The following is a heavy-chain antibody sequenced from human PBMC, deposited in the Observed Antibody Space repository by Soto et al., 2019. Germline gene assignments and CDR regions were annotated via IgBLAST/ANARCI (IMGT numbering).Heavy chain of an antibody. V-gene: IGHV1-69*13. CDR3: RGEPTYDAFDI. J-gene: IGHJ3*02. Sequence: ASVKVSCKASGGTFSSYAISWVRQAPGQGLEWMGGIIPIFGTANYAQKFQGRVTITADESTSTAYMELSSLRSEDAAVYYCRGEPTYDAFDIWGQGTMVTVSS. CDR1: GGTFSSYA. CDR2: IIPIFGTA. D-gene: IGHD3-10*01.